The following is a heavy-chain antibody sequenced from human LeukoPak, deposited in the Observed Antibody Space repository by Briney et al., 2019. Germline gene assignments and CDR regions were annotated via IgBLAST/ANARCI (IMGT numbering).Heavy chain of an antibody. CDR2: INPNSGVT. V-gene: IGHV1-2*02. CDR3: ARQSEPKGDY. CDR1: GYTFTGYY. J-gene: IGHJ4*02. Sequence: ASVKVSCKASGYTFTGYYMHWVRQAPGQGLEWMGWINPNSGVTNYAKNFQGRVTITRDTSISTASMELSSLRSDDTAVYYCARQSEPKGDYWGQGTLVTVSS.